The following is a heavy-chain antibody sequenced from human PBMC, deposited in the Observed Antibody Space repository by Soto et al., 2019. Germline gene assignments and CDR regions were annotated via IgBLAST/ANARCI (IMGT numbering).Heavy chain of an antibody. D-gene: IGHD3-9*01. V-gene: IGHV4-59*01. J-gene: IGHJ4*02. CDR2: IYYSGST. CDR3: ARDGRYFDWLSFDY. CDR1: GGSISSYY. Sequence: PSETLSLTCTVSGGSISSYYWSWIRQPPRKGLGWIGYIYYSGSTNYNPSLKSRVTISVDTSKNQFSLKLSSVTAADTAVYYCARDGRYFDWLSFDYWGQGTLVTVSS.